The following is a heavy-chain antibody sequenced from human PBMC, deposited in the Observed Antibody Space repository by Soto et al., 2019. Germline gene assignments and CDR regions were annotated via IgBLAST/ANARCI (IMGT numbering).Heavy chain of an antibody. D-gene: IGHD3-9*01. V-gene: IGHV1-58*01. Sequence: ASVKVSCKASGFTFTSSAVQWVRQARGQRLEWIGWIVVGSGNTNYAQKFQERVTVTRDMSTSTAYMELSSLRSEDTAVYYCAAVRNYDILTGYSNFAYWGQGTLVPVAS. J-gene: IGHJ4*02. CDR2: IVVGSGNT. CDR1: GFTFTSSA. CDR3: AAVRNYDILTGYSNFAY.